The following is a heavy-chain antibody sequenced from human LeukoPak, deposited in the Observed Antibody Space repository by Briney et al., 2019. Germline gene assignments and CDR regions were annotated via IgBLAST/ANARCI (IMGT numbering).Heavy chain of an antibody. J-gene: IGHJ6*02. Sequence: SETLSLTCAVYGGSFSGYYWSWIRQPPGKGLEWIGEINHSGSTNYNPSLKSRVTISVDTSKNQFSLKLSSVTAADTAVYYRARASAHYYYGSEYGMDVWGQGTTVTVSS. D-gene: IGHD3-10*01. V-gene: IGHV4-34*01. CDR3: ARASAHYYYGSEYGMDV. CDR2: INHSGST. CDR1: GGSFSGYY.